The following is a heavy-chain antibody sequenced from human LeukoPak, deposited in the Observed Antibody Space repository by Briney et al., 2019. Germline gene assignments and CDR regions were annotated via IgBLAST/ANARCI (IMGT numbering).Heavy chain of an antibody. Sequence: PTETLSLTCTVSGGSISNGGYYWSWIRQHPGKGLEWIGYIYYSGSTYYNPSLKSRVTISVDTSKNQFSLKLSSVTAADTAVYYCARDRLMGDSSGYYYEGPDYYYYYGMDVWGQGTTVSVSS. CDR3: ARDRLMGDSSGYYYEGPDYYYYYGMDV. V-gene: IGHV4-31*03. D-gene: IGHD3-22*01. J-gene: IGHJ6*02. CDR2: IYYSGST. CDR1: GGSISNGGYY.